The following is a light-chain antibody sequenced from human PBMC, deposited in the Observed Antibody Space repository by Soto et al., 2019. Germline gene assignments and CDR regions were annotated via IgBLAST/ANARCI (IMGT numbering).Light chain of an antibody. CDR3: QQCLNWPA. CDR1: RILPSSTNMNN. V-gene: IGKV3D-15*01. CDR2: SAS. J-gene: IGKJ4*01. Sequence: DIVMFPHPAFMAVFPGGRGSTHSWRGRRILPSSTNMNNLAWYQQKPRQTPRLLIYSASTRATGIPPMFSGSGSGTDFTLTISSLDPEDFAVYYCQQCLNWPAFGGGTKVDIK.